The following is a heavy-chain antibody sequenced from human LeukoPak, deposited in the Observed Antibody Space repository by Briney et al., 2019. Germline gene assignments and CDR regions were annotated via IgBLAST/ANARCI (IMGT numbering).Heavy chain of an antibody. J-gene: IGHJ4*02. CDR3: ARHHNYHFFDY. CDR2: IYTSGST. D-gene: IGHD5-24*01. Sequence: SETLSLPCTVSGGSISSYYWSWIRQPPGKGLEWIGYIYTSGSTNYNPSLKSRVTISVDTSKNQFSLKLSSVTAADTAVYYCARHHNYHFFDYWGQGTLVTVSS. V-gene: IGHV4-4*09. CDR1: GGSISSYY.